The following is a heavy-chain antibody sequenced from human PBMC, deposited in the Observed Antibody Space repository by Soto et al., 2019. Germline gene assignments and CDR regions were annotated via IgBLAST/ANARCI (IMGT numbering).Heavy chain of an antibody. CDR3: AGSIAETTTYLDS. D-gene: IGHD6-13*01. Sequence: SETLSLTCTVSAYSFTSAYYWGWIRQPPGKGLEWLATLYHSGSTYYNPSLKSRVTIFLDASRNQVSLKVSSVTAADTAVYYCAGSIAETTTYLDSWGQGTLVTVSS. CDR1: AYSFTSAYY. V-gene: IGHV4-38-2*02. CDR2: LYHSGST. J-gene: IGHJ4*02.